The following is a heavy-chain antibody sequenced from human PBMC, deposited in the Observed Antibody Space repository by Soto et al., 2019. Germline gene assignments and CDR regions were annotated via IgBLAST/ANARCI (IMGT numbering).Heavy chain of an antibody. D-gene: IGHD3-16*01. J-gene: IGHJ4*02. CDR3: ARGPPFH. V-gene: IGHV4-30-2*01. CDR2: TYNSGST. Sequence: QLQLQESGSGLVKPSQTLSLTCAVSGGSISSGGYSWSWIRQPPGKGREWIGYTYNSGSTHYTPALKSRVTTAVDRSKNQFSLKLSSVTAADPAVSYCARGPPFHWGQGTLVTVSS. CDR1: GGSISSGGYS.